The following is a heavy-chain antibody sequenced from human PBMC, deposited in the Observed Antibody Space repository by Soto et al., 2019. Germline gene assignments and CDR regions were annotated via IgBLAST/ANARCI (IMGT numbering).Heavy chain of an antibody. D-gene: IGHD5-12*01. J-gene: IGHJ4*02. CDR1: GFSFGGYA. V-gene: IGHV3-23*01. CDR2: LSGSGATK. Sequence: EVQLLESGGDLVQPGGSLRLSCAASGFSFGGYAMNWVRQAPGKGLEWVSALSGSGATKYYSDSVRGRFTISRDNSRDPLYLQMNSLRAEDTAIYFCAKASKGYTGYDLDFWGQGTRVSVSP. CDR3: AKASKGYTGYDLDF.